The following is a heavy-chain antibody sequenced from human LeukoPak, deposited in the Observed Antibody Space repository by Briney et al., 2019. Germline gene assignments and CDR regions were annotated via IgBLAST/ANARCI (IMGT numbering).Heavy chain of an antibody. CDR3: TTDGLFDY. V-gene: IGHV3-15*01. CDR2: IKTKNDGGTT. J-gene: IGHJ4*02. Sequence: PGGSLRLSCVAYEFTFNDAWMSWVRQAPGKGLEWVGRIKTKNDGGTTDYVATVKGRFTISRDDSKNTLYLQMNSLKTEDTAVYYCTTDGLFDYWGQGTLVTVSS. CDR1: EFTFNDAW. D-gene: IGHD3/OR15-3a*01.